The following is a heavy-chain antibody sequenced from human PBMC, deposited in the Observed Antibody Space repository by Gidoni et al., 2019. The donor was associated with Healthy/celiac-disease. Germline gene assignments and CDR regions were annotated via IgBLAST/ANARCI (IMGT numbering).Heavy chain of an antibody. D-gene: IGHD3-9*01. CDR2: ISYDGSNK. CDR3: ARDHDYDMRTYYFDY. CDR1: GFTFSSYA. Sequence: QVQLVESGGGVVQPGRSLRLSCAASGFTFSSYAMHWVRQAPGKGLEWVAVISYDGSNKYYADSGKGRFTISRDNSKNTLYLQMNSLRAEDTAVYYCARDHDYDMRTYYFDYWGQGTLVTVSS. V-gene: IGHV3-30*04. J-gene: IGHJ4*02.